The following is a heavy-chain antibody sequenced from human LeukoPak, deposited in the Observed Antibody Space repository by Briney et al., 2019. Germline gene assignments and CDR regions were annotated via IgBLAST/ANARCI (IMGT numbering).Heavy chain of an antibody. Sequence: ASVKVSSTASGYTFTTFGITWVRHAPGQGLEWMGWVSTHNGNTNYAQNLQGRVTMTTDTSTSTAYMEVRSLTSDDTAVYYCARVGADCSDGNCYWGQGTLVTVSS. V-gene: IGHV1-18*01. J-gene: IGHJ4*02. CDR3: ARVGADCSDGNCY. CDR1: GYTFTTFG. D-gene: IGHD2-15*01. CDR2: VSTHNGNT.